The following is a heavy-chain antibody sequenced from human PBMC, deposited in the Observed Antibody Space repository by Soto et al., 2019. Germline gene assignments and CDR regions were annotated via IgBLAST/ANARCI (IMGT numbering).Heavy chain of an antibody. CDR2: IYHNGIT. Sequence: QVELKQSGPGLVRPSGTLSLTCRVSGTSISSTYWWTWVRQSPGKGLEWIGEIYHNGITKYNPSTKSRVSLSVDKSNTQFSLKLTSVTAADTAVYYCATVPPRIVVVLAEFPTWGQGTLVTVSS. D-gene: IGHD2-21*01. CDR1: GTSISSTYW. CDR3: ATVPPRIVVVLAEFPT. J-gene: IGHJ4*02. V-gene: IGHV4-4*02.